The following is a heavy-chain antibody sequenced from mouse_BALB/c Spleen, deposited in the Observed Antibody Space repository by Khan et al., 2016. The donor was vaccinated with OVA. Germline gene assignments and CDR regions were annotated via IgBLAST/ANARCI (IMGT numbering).Heavy chain of an antibody. D-gene: IGHD1-1*01. CDR1: GFTFSTYG. J-gene: IGHJ4*01. CDR3: ARHWVGIMDY. CDR2: ISSAGTFT. Sequence: EVELVESGGDLVKPGGSLKLSCAASGFTFSTYGMSWVRQTPDKRLEWVATISSAGTFTYYPDSVKGRFTISRDNAKNTLYLQVNSLRSEDTAMYYCARHWVGIMDYWGQGTSLPVSS. V-gene: IGHV5-6*01.